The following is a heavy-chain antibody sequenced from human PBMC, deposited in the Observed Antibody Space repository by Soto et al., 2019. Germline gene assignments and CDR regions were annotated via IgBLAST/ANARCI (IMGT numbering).Heavy chain of an antibody. CDR1: GDSISTRNY. CDR2: IFKSGGT. Sequence: SETLSLTCTVSGDSISTRNYWGWIRQPPGKGLEWIGSIFKSGGTSYNPSLNSRVTISIDTSKNHFSLKLTSVTAADTAVYYCARHLLYFEWLSTFDYWGQGVLVTVYS. CDR3: ARHLLYFEWLSTFDY. J-gene: IGHJ4*02. V-gene: IGHV4-39*01. D-gene: IGHD3-9*01.